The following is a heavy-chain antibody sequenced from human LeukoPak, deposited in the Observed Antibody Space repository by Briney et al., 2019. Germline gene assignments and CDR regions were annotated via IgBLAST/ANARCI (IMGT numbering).Heavy chain of an antibody. V-gene: IGHV4-59*12. J-gene: IGHJ5*02. D-gene: IGHD6-6*01. Sequence: SETLSLTCTVSNGSINSYYWSWIRQPPGRELEWIGYIYYSGSTNYNPSLESRVTISVDRSKNQFSLKLSSVTAADTAVYYCARVPSDSSSLLRLDPWGQGTLVTVSS. CDR2: IYYSGST. CDR3: ARVPSDSSSLLRLDP. CDR1: NGSINSYY.